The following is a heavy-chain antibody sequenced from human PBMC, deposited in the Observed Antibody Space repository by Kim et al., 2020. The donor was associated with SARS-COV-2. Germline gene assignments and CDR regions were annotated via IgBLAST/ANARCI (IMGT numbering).Heavy chain of an antibody. J-gene: IGHJ4*02. Sequence: SETLSLTCTVSGGSISSSSSYWGWIRQPPGKGLEWIGSIYYSGSTYYNPSLKSRVTISVDTSKNQFSLKLSSVTAADTAVYYCARLIAVADYRRRGLVYWGQGTLVTVSS. V-gene: IGHV4-39*01. D-gene: IGHD6-19*01. CDR1: GGSISSSSSY. CDR2: IYYSGST. CDR3: ARLIAVADYRRRGLVY.